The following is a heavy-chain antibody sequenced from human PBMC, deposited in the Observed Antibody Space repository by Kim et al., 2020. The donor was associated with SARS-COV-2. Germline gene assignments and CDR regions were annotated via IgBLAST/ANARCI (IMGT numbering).Heavy chain of an antibody. CDR3: ARAYGSGSYPPGAGFDP. CDR2: ISSSSSTI. V-gene: IGHV3-48*02. Sequence: GGSLRLSCAASGFTFSSYSMNWVRQAPGKGLEWVALISSSSSTIYYADSVKGRFTISRDNAKNSLYLQMNSLRDEDTAVYYCARAYGSGSYPPGAGFDPWGQGTLVTVSS. D-gene: IGHD3-10*01. J-gene: IGHJ5*02. CDR1: GFTFSSYS.